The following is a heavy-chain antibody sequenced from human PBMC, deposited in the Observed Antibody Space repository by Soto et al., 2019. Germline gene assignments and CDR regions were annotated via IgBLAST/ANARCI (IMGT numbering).Heavy chain of an antibody. Sequence: EVQLVESGGGLIQPGGSLRLSYAASGFIVTNNYMSWVRQAPGKGLEWVSVIYSGGNTYYGDSVKGRFTISRDSSKNTLYLQMNILRAEDTAVYYCARNLALDYGLDVWGQGTTVIVSS. CDR3: ARNLALDYGLDV. CDR2: IYSGGNT. J-gene: IGHJ6*02. CDR1: GFIVTNNY. V-gene: IGHV3-53*01.